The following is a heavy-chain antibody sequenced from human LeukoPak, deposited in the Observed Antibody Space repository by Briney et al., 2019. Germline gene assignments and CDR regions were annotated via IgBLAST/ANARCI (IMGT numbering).Heavy chain of an antibody. V-gene: IGHV3-74*01. D-gene: IGHD2-21*02. CDR1: GFTFSPYW. CDR2: IYSDGRST. CDR3: ARGGGDHAFDV. J-gene: IGHJ3*01. Sequence: GGSLRLSCAASGFTFSPYWMHWVRQGPGKGLVWVSRIYSDGRSTIYADSVKGRFTISRDNAKNTLYLQMDSLRAEDTAVYYCARGGGDHAFDVWGQGTMVTVSS.